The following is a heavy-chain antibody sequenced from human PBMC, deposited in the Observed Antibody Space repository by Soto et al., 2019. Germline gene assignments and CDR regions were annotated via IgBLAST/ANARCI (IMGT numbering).Heavy chain of an antibody. CDR1: GGSISSYY. D-gene: IGHD6-6*01. CDR3: ARGGNLYSSSSYYYYYMDV. Sequence: SETLSLTCTVFGGSISSYYWSWIRQPPGKGLEWIGYIYYSGSTNYNPSLKGRVTISVDTSKNQFSLKLSSVTAADTAVYYCARGGNLYSSSSYYYYYMDVWGKGTTVTVSS. V-gene: IGHV4-59*12. CDR2: IYYSGST. J-gene: IGHJ6*03.